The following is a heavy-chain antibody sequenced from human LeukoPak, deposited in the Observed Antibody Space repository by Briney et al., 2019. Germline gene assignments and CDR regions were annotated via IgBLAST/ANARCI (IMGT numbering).Heavy chain of an antibody. V-gene: IGHV1-2*06. J-gene: IGHJ4*02. CDR2: IKPKDGDT. CDR3: AKGGWVAASPFDY. CDR1: GYTFTGYY. Sequence: GASVTVSCKASGYTFTGYYMHWVRQAPGQGLELMGRIKPKDGDTKYAQKFQGRVTMTRDTSISTAYMELSRLRSDDTAVYYCAKGGWVAASPFDYWGQGTLVTVSS. D-gene: IGHD2-15*01.